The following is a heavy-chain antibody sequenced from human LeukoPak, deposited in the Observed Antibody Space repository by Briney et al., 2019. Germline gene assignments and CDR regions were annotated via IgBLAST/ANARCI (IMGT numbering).Heavy chain of an antibody. D-gene: IGHD2-21*01. CDR2: IHHSEST. J-gene: IGHJ6*02. CDR1: GYSISSGYF. Sequence: SETLSLTCTVSGYSISSGYFWGWIRQPPGKGLEWMANIHHSESTYYNPSLKSRVTISVDTSKNQFSLSLSSVTAADTAVYYCARITFVVEGYGMDVWGQGTTVTVSS. CDR3: ARITFVVEGYGMDV. V-gene: IGHV4-38-2*02.